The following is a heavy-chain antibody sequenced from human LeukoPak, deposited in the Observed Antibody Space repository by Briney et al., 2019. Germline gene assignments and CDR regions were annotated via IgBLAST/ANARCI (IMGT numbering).Heavy chain of an antibody. CDR2: IYYSGST. Sequence: SETLSLTCTVSGGSINSYYWNWIRQPPGKGLEWIGYIYYSGSTNYNPSLKSRLTISVDTSKNQFSLKLSSVTAADTAVYYCASRRYYYDSSGYSYYFDYWGQGTLVTVSS. CDR3: ASRRYYYDSSGYSYYFDY. CDR1: GGSINSYY. V-gene: IGHV4-59*08. J-gene: IGHJ4*02. D-gene: IGHD3-22*01.